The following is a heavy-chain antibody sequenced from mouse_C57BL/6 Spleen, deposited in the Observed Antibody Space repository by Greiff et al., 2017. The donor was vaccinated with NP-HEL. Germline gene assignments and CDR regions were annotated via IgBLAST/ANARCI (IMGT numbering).Heavy chain of an antibody. CDR2: ISYDGSN. V-gene: IGHV3-6*01. Sequence: DVQLQESGPGLVKPSQSLSLTCSVTGYSITSGYYWNWIRQFPGNKLEWMGYISYDGSNNYNPSLKNRISITRDTSKNQFFLKLNSVTTEDTATYYCARGEVYYFDYWGQGTTLTVAS. CDR1: GYSITSGYY. J-gene: IGHJ2*01. CDR3: ARGEVYYFDY.